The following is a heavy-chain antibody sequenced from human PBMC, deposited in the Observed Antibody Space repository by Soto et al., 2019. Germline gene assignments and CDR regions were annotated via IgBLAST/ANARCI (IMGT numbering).Heavy chain of an antibody. V-gene: IGHV1-2*04. D-gene: IGHD2-21*02. CDR3: ALTRGDNPYYDNWFDP. J-gene: IGHJ5*02. CDR2: INPNSGGT. CDR1: GYTFIGYY. Sequence: QVQLVQSGAEVKKPGASVTVSCKASGYTFIGYYIHWVRQAPGQGLEWMGWINPNSGGTNYAQKLQGWVTMTWDTSISTAYMELSRLTSDDTAVYYCALTRGDNPYYDNWFDPWGQGTLVTVSS.